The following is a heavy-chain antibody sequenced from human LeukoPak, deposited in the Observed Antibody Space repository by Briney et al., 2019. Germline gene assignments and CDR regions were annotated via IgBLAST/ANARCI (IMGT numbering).Heavy chain of an antibody. CDR1: GYTFTGYY. D-gene: IGHD6-13*01. CDR2: INPNSGGT. Sequence: ASVKVSCKASGYTFTGYYMHWVRQAPGQGLEWMGWINPNSGGTNYAQKFQGRVTMTTDTSTSTVYMEVRGLRSDDTAMYYCARDVGITVADSFDPWGQGTLVTVSS. CDR3: ARDVGITVADSFDP. V-gene: IGHV1-2*02. J-gene: IGHJ5*02.